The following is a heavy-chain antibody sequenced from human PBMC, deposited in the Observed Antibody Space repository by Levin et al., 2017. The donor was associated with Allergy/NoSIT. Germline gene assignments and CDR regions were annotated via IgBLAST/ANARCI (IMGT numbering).Heavy chain of an antibody. CDR3: AKGGVGGTYYYMDV. V-gene: IGHV3-30*18. CDR1: GFTFSSYG. D-gene: IGHD1-7*01. J-gene: IGHJ6*03. CDR2: ISYDGSNK. Sequence: GGSLRLSCAASGFTFSSYGMHWVRQAPGKGLEWVAVISYDGSNKYYADSVKGRFTISRDNSKNTLYLQMNSLRAEDTAVYYCAKGGVGGTYYYMDVWGKGTTVTVSS.